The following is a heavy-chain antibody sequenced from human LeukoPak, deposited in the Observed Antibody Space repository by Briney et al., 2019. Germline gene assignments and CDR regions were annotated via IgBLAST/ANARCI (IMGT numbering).Heavy chain of an antibody. Sequence: GGSLRLSCAASGFTFSSYSMSWLRQPPGKGLEWVSTINANSGTTSYAASVRGRFTISRDNSKNTLYLQLNTLRADDTATYYCAKPISGGLAVTADWFHPWGQGTLVVVSS. CDR1: GFTFSSYS. D-gene: IGHD6-19*01. CDR3: AKPISGGLAVTADWFHP. CDR2: INANSGTT. J-gene: IGHJ5*01. V-gene: IGHV3-23*01.